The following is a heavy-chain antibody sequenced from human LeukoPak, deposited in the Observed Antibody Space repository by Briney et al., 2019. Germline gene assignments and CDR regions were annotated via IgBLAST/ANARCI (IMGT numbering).Heavy chain of an antibody. V-gene: IGHV3-48*03. J-gene: IGHJ4*02. D-gene: IGHD5-18*01. CDR3: ARGETGYSYGPADY. Sequence: GGSLRLSCAASGFTFSSYEMNWVRQAPGEGLEWVSYISSSGSTIYYADSVKGRFTISRDNAKNSLYLKMNSLRAEDTAVYYCARGETGYSYGPADYWGQGTLVTVSS. CDR1: GFTFSSYE. CDR2: ISSSGSTI.